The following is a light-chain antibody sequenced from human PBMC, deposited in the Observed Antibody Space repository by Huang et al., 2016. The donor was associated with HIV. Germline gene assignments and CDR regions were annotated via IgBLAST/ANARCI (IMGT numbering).Light chain of an antibody. CDR3: QQLSTYPRT. V-gene: IGKV1-9*01. CDR1: EGIGTY. Sequence: IPLTQSPSSLSASVGDRVTITCRASEGIGTYLAWYQQEPGKAPKRLVYGASTLQNGVPARFSGTGSGTHFTLAISSLQPEDFATYYCQQLSTYPRTFGQGTKVEIK. J-gene: IGKJ1*01. CDR2: GAS.